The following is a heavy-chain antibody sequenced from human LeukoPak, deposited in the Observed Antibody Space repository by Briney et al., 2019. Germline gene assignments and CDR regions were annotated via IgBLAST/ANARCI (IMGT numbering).Heavy chain of an antibody. CDR2: IKQDGSEK. V-gene: IGHV3-7*01. CDR1: GFTFSSYS. D-gene: IGHD2-2*01. J-gene: IGHJ6*02. Sequence: GGSLKLSCAASGFTFSSYSMSWVRQAPGKGLEWVASIKQDGSEKNCVDSVKGRFTISRDNAKNSLYLQMNRLRAEDTAVYYCARDSGASWSVVVAAAMVGRYYYYGMDVWGQGTTVSVSS. CDR3: ARDSGASWSVVVAAAMVGRYYYYGMDV.